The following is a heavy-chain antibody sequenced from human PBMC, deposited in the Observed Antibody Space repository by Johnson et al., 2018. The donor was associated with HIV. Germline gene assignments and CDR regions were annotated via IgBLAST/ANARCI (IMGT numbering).Heavy chain of an antibody. D-gene: IGHD6-13*01. CDR3: AKDCSISSWSPGCPFDI. CDR1: GFTFSSYA. V-gene: IGHV3-30*04. J-gene: IGHJ3*02. CDR2: ISHDGSNK. Sequence: QVQLVESGGGVVQPGRSLRLSCAASGFTFSSYAMHWVRQAPGKGLEWVAVISHDGSNKYYADSVKGRFTISRDNAKNSLYLQMNSLRAEDTALYYCAKDCSISSWSPGCPFDIWGQGTMVTVSS.